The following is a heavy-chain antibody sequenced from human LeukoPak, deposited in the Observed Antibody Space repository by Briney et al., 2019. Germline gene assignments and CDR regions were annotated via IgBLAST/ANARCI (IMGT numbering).Heavy chain of an antibody. V-gene: IGHV4-34*01. Sequence: SETLSLTCAVYGGSFSGYYWSWIRQPPGKGLEWIGEINHSGSTNYNPSLKSRVTISVDTSKNQFSLKLSSVTAADTAVYYCARGVARGSYRMYYFDYWGQGTLVTVSS. D-gene: IGHD3-16*02. J-gene: IGHJ4*02. CDR1: GGSFSGYY. CDR3: ARGVARGSYRMYYFDY. CDR2: INHSGST.